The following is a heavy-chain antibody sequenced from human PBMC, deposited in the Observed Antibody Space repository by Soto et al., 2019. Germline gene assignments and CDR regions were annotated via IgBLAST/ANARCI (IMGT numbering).Heavy chain of an antibody. D-gene: IGHD3-22*01. J-gene: IGHJ4*02. CDR3: ARSPYSSGSYYPIDY. V-gene: IGHV1-46*01. CDR2: INPHTGTT. Sequence: ASVKVSCKASGYMFTYYYVHWVRQAPGQGPEWMGVINPHTGTTNYAQKFQGRVTMTRDTSTNTVYMELGTLRFEDAAVYYCARSPYSSGSYYPIDYWGQGTLVTVSS. CDR1: GYMFTYYY.